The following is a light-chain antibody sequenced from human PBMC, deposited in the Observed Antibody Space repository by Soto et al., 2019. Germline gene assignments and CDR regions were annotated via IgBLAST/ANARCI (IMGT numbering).Light chain of an antibody. CDR1: QGVSSY. CDR3: QQYYNYPNT. V-gene: IGKV1-8*01. Sequence: AIRMTQSPSSLSASTGDRVTITCRASQGVSSYFAWYQQKPGKAPKLLIYAASILHSGVPSRFSGSGSGTDFTLTISCLQSEDIATYYCQQYYNYPNTFGQGTRLEI. CDR2: AAS. J-gene: IGKJ5*01.